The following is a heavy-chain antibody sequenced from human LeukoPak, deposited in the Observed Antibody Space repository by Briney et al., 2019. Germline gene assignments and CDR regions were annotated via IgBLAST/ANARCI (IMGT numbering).Heavy chain of an antibody. Sequence: GGSLRLSCAASGFTFTTYNMHWLRQTPGKGLEWVAVIPYDGRNIVYPDSVRGRFTISRDIPRNTLYLQMNSLRPEDTALYYCARDRVQIWSYVGTFDSWGQGSLVTVSS. CDR2: IPYDGRNI. J-gene: IGHJ4*02. CDR1: GFTFTTYN. CDR3: ARDRVQIWSYVGTFDS. D-gene: IGHD4/OR15-4a*01. V-gene: IGHV3-30*03.